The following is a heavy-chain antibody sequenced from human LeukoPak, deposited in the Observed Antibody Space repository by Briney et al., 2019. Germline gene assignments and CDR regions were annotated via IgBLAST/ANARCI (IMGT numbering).Heavy chain of an antibody. Sequence: GGSLRLSCAASGFTFSSYGMHWVRQAPGKGLEWVAVISYDGSNKYYADSVKGRFTISRDNSKNTLYLQMNSLRAEDTAVYYCASVEMATGFDHWGQGTLVTVSS. CDR3: ASVEMATGFDH. CDR2: ISYDGSNK. CDR1: GFTFSSYG. V-gene: IGHV3-30*03. J-gene: IGHJ4*02. D-gene: IGHD5-24*01.